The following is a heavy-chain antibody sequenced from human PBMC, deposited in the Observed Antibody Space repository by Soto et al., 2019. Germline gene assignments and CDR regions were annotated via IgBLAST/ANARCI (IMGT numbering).Heavy chain of an antibody. D-gene: IGHD3-22*01. CDR3: AKDQAITMIVVVIVLDY. V-gene: IGHV3-23*01. Sequence: GGSLRLSCAASGFTFSSYAMSWVRQAPGKGLEWVSAISGSGGGTSYADSVKGRFTISRDNSKNTMYLQMNSLRAEDTAVYYCAKDQAITMIVVVIVLDYWGQGTLVTVSS. CDR1: GFTFSSYA. J-gene: IGHJ4*02. CDR2: ISGSGGGT.